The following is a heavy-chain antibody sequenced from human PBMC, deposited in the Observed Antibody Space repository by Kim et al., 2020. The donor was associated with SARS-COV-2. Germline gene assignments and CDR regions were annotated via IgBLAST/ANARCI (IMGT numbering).Heavy chain of an antibody. CDR3: ARDLTTVVIPSGYYYRMDV. D-gene: IGHD4-17*01. V-gene: IGHV1-46*01. CDR2: INPSGGST. Sequence: ASVKVSCKASGYTFTSYYMHWVRQAPGQGLEWMGIINPSGGSTSYAQKFQGRVTMTRDTSTSTVYMELSSLRSEDTAVYYCARDLTTVVIPSGYYYRMDVWGQGTTVTVSS. CDR1: GYTFTSYY. J-gene: IGHJ6*02.